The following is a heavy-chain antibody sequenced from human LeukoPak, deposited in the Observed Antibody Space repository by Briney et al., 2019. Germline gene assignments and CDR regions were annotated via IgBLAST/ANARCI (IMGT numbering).Heavy chain of an antibody. J-gene: IGHJ4*02. CDR1: GGTFSSHA. CDR3: ARDISGYYGSGSRFDY. CDR2: IIPILGIA. V-gene: IGHV1-69*04. Sequence: SVKVSCKASGGTFSSHAISWVRQAPGQGLESVGRIIPILGIANYAQKFQGRVTITADKSTSTAYMELSSLRSEDTAVYYCARDISGYYGSGSRFDYWGQGTLVTVSS. D-gene: IGHD3-10*01.